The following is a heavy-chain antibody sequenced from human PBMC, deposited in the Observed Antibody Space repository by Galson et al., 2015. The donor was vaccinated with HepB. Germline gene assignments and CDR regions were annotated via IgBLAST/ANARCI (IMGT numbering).Heavy chain of an antibody. V-gene: IGHV1-8*01. Sequence: SVKVSCKAPGYTFSSYDINWVRQATGQRLEWMGWMNPNSGNTGYAQKFQGRVTMTRNTSISTAYKELSSLTSEDTAVYYCARGRRDTAVAAPAAVLLDYWGQGILVTVSS. CDR3: ARGRRDTAVAAPAAVLLDY. CDR1: GYTFSSYD. J-gene: IGHJ4*02. D-gene: IGHD6-19*01. CDR2: MNPNSGNT.